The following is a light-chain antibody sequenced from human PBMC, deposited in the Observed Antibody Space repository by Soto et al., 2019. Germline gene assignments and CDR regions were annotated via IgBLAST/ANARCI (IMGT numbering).Light chain of an antibody. V-gene: IGKV1-33*01. CDR1: QDINNY. Sequence: DIQMTQSPSSLSASVGDRVTITCRASQDINNYLDWYQVKPGKAPKLLIYDATNLETGVPSRFSGSGSRTDFSFTISSLQPEDVAIYYCQQYDNLPLTFGGGTKVDIK. CDR3: QQYDNLPLT. J-gene: IGKJ4*01. CDR2: DAT.